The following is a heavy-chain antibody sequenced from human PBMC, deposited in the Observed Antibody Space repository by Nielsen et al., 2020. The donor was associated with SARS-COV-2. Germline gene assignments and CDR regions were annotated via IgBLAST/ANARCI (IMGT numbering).Heavy chain of an antibody. D-gene: IGHD2-21*01. Sequence: GGSLRLSCKGSGYSFPTYWIGWVRQMPGKGLEWMGIIYPGDSDTRYSPSFQGHVTISADKSISTAYLQWSSLKASDTAMYYCARIGFFDDFDYWGQGTLVTVSS. J-gene: IGHJ4*02. CDR3: ARIGFFDDFDY. CDR1: GYSFPTYW. V-gene: IGHV5-51*01. CDR2: IYPGDSDT.